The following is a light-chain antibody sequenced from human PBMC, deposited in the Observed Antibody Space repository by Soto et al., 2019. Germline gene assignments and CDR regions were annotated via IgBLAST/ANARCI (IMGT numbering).Light chain of an antibody. CDR2: GAS. CDR1: QSVSSSY. Sequence: EIVLTQSPGTLSLSPGERATLSCRTSQSVSSSYSAWYQQKPGQAPRVLIYGASRRATGIPDRFSGSGSGTDFTLTISRLEPEDFAVYYCQQYDSSPLTFGGGTKVDIK. J-gene: IGKJ4*01. CDR3: QQYDSSPLT. V-gene: IGKV3-20*01.